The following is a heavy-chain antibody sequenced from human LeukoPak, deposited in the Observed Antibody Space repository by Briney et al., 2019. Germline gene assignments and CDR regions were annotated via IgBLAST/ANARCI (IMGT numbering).Heavy chain of an antibody. CDR1: GFTFSSYS. CDR2: ISSSSNYV. D-gene: IGHD6-13*01. J-gene: IGHJ3*02. V-gene: IGHV3-21*01. Sequence: GGSLRLSCAASGFTFSSYSMNWVRQAPGKGLEWVSSISSSSNYVYYTDSMKGRFTISRDNAKNTLYLQMNSLRAEDTAVYYCVRGGIASAFDIWGQGTMVTVSS. CDR3: VRGGIASAFDI.